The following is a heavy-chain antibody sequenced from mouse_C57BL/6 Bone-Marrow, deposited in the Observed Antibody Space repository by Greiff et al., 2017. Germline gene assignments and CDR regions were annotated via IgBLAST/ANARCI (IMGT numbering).Heavy chain of an antibody. J-gene: IGHJ4*01. Sequence: QVQLQQSGAELARPGASVKLCKASGYTFTSYGISWVKQRTGQGLEWIGEIYPRSGNTYYNEKFKGKATLTADKSSSTAYMQLSSLTSEDSAFYYCARWITTVVANYAMYYWGQGTSVTVST. D-gene: IGHD1-1*01. CDR3: ARWITTVVANYAMYY. V-gene: IGHV1-81*01. CDR1: GYTFTSYG. CDR2: IYPRSGNT.